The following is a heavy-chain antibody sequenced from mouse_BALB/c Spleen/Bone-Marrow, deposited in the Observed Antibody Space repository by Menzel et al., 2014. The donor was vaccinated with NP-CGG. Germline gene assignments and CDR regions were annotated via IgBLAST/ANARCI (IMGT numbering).Heavy chain of an antibody. CDR1: GYSITSGYS. CDR3: ARGGNYDY. CDR2: IHYSGST. J-gene: IGHJ2*01. Sequence: ESGPDLVKPSQSLSLTCTVTGYSITSGYSCHWIRQFPGNKLEWMGYIHYSGSTNYNPSLKSRISITRDTSKNQFFLQLNSVTTEDTATYYCARGGNYDYWGQGTTLTVSS. V-gene: IGHV3-1*02. D-gene: IGHD2-1*01.